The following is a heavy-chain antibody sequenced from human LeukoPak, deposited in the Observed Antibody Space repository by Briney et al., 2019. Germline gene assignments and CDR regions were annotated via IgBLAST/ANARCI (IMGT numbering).Heavy chain of an antibody. Sequence: GGSLRLSCAAFSGFAMSWVRQAPGKRLAWVSAINGRGDDTYYPDSVKGRFTISRDNSNNTLYLQMNSLRADDTAVYYCAKGHRESSSFFDSWGQGIPVTASS. CDR2: INGRGDDT. V-gene: IGHV3-23*01. CDR1: SGFA. J-gene: IGHJ4*02. CDR3: AKGHRESSSFFDS.